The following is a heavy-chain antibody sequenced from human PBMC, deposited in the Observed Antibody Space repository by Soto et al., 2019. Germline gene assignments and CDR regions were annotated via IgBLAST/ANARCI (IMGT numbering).Heavy chain of an antibody. Sequence: QVQLVQSGPEVKNPGASLKVSCKASGYTFTNYGITWVRQAPGQGLEWMGWITASNGNANYAREIQGRLTLPRDTPTNTAAVELRSLRSYETAVYYCARGASCSSTSCYDNFHYGLAVWGQGTTVIVSS. CDR2: ITASNGNA. V-gene: IGHV1-18*01. CDR3: ARGASCSSTSCYDNFHYGLAV. D-gene: IGHD2-2*01. CDR1: GYTFTNYG. J-gene: IGHJ6*02.